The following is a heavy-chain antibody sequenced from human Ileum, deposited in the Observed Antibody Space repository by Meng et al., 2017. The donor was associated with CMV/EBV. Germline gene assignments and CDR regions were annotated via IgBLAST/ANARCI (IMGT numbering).Heavy chain of an antibody. CDR1: GDSISRSTH. D-gene: IGHD3-16*01. Sequence: LTCSVSGDSISRSTHWRWVRQPPGKGLEWIGEIYHTGSTNYNPSLKSRVTMSVDKSKNQFSLRLSSVTAADTAVYYCARCGGWRFDPWGQGTLVTVSS. V-gene: IGHV4-4*02. CDR3: ARCGGWRFDP. J-gene: IGHJ5*02. CDR2: IYHTGST.